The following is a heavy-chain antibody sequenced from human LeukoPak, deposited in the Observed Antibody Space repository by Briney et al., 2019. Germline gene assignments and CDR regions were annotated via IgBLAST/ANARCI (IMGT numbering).Heavy chain of an antibody. V-gene: IGHV1-2*02. CDR3: ARAGMVATWGRWFDP. Sequence: GASVKVSCKASGYTFTGYYMHWVRQAPGQGLEWMGWINPNSGGTNYAQKFQGRVTMTRDTSISTAYMELSRLRSDDTAVYYCARAGMVATWGRWFDPWGQGTLVTVSS. D-gene: IGHD5-12*01. J-gene: IGHJ5*02. CDR1: GYTFTGYY. CDR2: INPNSGGT.